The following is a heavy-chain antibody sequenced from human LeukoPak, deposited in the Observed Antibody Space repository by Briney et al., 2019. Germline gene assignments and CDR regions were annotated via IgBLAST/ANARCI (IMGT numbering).Heavy chain of an antibody. J-gene: IGHJ4*02. V-gene: IGHV3-21*01. CDR3: ASPPGPDYYDSSGYGY. D-gene: IGHD3-22*01. CDR1: GFTFSSYS. CDR2: ISSSSSYI. Sequence: GGPLRLSCAASGFTFSSYSMNWVRQAPGKGLEWVSSISSSSSYIYYADSVKGRFTISRDNAKNSLYLQMNSLRAEDTAVYYCASPPGPDYYDSSGYGYWGQGTLVTVSS.